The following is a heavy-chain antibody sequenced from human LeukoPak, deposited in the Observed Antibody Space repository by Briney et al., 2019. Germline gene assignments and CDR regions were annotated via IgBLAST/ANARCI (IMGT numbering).Heavy chain of an antibody. CDR3: ARSGDKGYCSTTSCYGFDY. J-gene: IGHJ4*02. CDR1: GYPISSGYH. V-gene: IGHV4-38-2*02. CDR2: IYIGGTT. D-gene: IGHD2-2*01. Sequence: SETLSLTCTVSGYPISSGYHWGWIRQPPGKGLEWIGSIYIGGTTFHNPSLKSRVTISLDTSKNQFSLGLSSVTAADMAVYHCARSGDKGYCSTTSCYGFDYWGQGILVTVSS.